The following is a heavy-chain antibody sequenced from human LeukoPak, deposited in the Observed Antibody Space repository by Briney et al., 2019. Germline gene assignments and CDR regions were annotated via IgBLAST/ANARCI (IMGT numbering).Heavy chain of an antibody. Sequence: GASVKVSCKVSGYTLTELSMHWVRQAPGKGLEWMGGFDPEDGETIYAQKFQGRVTITADESTSTAYMELSSLRSEDTAVYYCARDLDLAGAFDIWGQGTMVTVSS. J-gene: IGHJ3*02. CDR3: ARDLDLAGAFDI. CDR1: GYTLTELS. D-gene: IGHD3/OR15-3a*01. V-gene: IGHV1-24*01. CDR2: FDPEDGET.